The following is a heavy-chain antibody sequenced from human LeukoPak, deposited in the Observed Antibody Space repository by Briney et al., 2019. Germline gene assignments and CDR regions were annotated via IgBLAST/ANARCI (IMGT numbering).Heavy chain of an antibody. J-gene: IGHJ4*02. Sequence: GGSLRLSCAASGFTFSSYDMHWVRQATGKGLEWVSAIGTAGDTYYPGSAKGRFTISRDNSKNTLYLQMNSLRPEDTAVYYCAKPLGRGTDCYPYWGQGALVTVSS. V-gene: IGHV3-13*01. CDR3: AKPLGRGTDCYPY. CDR1: GFTFSSYD. CDR2: IGTAGDT. D-gene: IGHD2-21*01.